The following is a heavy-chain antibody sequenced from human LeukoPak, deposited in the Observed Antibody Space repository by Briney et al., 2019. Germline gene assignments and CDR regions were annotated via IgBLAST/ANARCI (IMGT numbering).Heavy chain of an antibody. Sequence: SETLSLTCTVPGGSISSSSYYWGWIRQPPGKGLEWIGSIYYSGSTYYNPSLKSRVTISVDTSKNQFSLKLSSVTAADTAVYYCARSDGYGLVGIWGQGTMVTVSS. CDR3: ARSDGYGLVGI. J-gene: IGHJ3*02. V-gene: IGHV4-39*07. CDR2: IYYSGST. CDR1: GGSISSSSYY. D-gene: IGHD3-10*01.